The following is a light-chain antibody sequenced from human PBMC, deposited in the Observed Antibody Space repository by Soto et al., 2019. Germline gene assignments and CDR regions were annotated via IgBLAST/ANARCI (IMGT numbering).Light chain of an antibody. CDR3: QQYGSSPRT. V-gene: IGKV3-20*01. CDR1: QSVSRSY. J-gene: IGKJ1*01. CDR2: GAS. Sequence: EIVLTQSPGTLSLSPGERATLSCRASQSVSRSYVAWYQQKPGQAPRLLIYGASSRATGIPDRFSGSGSGRDFTLTISRREPEDFAVYYCQQYGSSPRTCGQGTKVEIK.